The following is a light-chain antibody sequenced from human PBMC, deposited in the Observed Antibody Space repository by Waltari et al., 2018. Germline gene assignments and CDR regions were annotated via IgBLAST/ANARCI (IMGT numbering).Light chain of an antibody. CDR2: DAS. CDR1: QSVRRT. CDR3: QKYGTLPAT. Sequence: EIVLTQSPGTLSLSPGERATLSCRASQSVRRTLDWYQQKPGQAPRLLIYDASTRATGIPDRFSGSGSGTDFSLTISRLEPEDFAVYFCQKYGTLPATFGQGTKVEIK. J-gene: IGKJ1*01. V-gene: IGKV3-20*01.